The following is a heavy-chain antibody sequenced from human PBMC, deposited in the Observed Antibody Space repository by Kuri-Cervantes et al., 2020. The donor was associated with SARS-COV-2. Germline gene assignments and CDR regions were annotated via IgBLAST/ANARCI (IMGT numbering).Heavy chain of an antibody. CDR1: GFTFEIFA. V-gene: IGHV3-9*01. J-gene: IGHJ4*02. Sequence: SLKISCAASGFTFEIFAMHWVRQAPGKGLEWVSGITWNCGSIGYADSVKGRFTISRDNAKNSLYLQMNSLRAEDTALYYCAKDGGPYGGNSLDYWGQGTLVTVSS. CDR2: ITWNCGSI. D-gene: IGHD4-23*01. CDR3: AKDGGPYGGNSLDY.